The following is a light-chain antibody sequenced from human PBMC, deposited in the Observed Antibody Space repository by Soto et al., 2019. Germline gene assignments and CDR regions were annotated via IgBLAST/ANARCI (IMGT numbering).Light chain of an antibody. CDR2: AAS. CDR1: QSISNY. CDR3: QQSYSPLWT. Sequence: DIQMTQSPSSPSASVGDRVTITWRASQSISNYLNWYQHKAGKAPKVLIYAASSLQRGVPSRFSGSGSGTDFTLIISSLQPEDFATYYCQQSYSPLWTFCQGTKVDIK. V-gene: IGKV1-39*01. J-gene: IGKJ1*01.